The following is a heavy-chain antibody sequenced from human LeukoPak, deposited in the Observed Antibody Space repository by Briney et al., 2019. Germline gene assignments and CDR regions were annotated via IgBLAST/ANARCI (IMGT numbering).Heavy chain of an antibody. J-gene: IGHJ4*02. CDR2: ISAYSGNT. CDR1: GYTFTSYG. CDR3: ARGADTGSYGSLVYFDY. Sequence: GLSVNVSCKASGYTFTSYGISWVRLAPGPGVEWMGLISAYSGNTNLAQKLQGRVTMTTDTSTSTAYVELRSLRSDDTAVYYCARGADTGSYGSLVYFDYGGQETRVTVSS. D-gene: IGHD3-16*01. V-gene: IGHV1-18*01.